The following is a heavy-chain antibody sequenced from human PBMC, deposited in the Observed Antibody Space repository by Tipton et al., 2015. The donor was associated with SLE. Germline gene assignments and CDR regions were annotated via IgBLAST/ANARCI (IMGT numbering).Heavy chain of an antibody. V-gene: IGHV4-39*07. Sequence: TLSLTCTVSGGSISSGSYYWSWIRQPPGKGLEWIGSMSYSGTTYYNPSLKSRVTISVDTSKNQFSLKLSSVTAADTAVYYCARDPITIFRVVIPTEFDYWGQGTLVTVSS. CDR2: MSYSGTT. CDR1: GGSISSGSYY. CDR3: ARDPITIFRVVIPTEFDY. D-gene: IGHD3-3*01. J-gene: IGHJ4*02.